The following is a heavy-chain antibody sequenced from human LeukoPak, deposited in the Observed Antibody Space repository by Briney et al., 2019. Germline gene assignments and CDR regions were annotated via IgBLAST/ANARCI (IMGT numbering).Heavy chain of an antibody. V-gene: IGHV3-30*18. CDR2: ISYDGTNK. D-gene: IGHD5-12*01. CDR1: GFTFSTYA. CDR3: AKSNEKVDIVACYFDY. Sequence: GGSLRLSCAASGFTFSTYAMHWVRQAPGKGLEWVALISYDGTNKYYADSVKGRFTISRDNSKNTLYLQMHSLRTEDAAVYYCAKSNEKVDIVACYFDYWGQGTPVTVSS. J-gene: IGHJ4*02.